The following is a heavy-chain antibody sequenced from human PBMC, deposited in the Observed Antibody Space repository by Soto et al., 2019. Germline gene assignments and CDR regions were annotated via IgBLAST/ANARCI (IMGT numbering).Heavy chain of an antibody. Sequence: GGSLRLSCAASGFTFSSYAMSWVRQAPGKGLEWVSAISGSGGSTNYADSVKGRFTISRDNSKNTLYLQMNSLRAEDTAVYYCAKGDRFTIFGVVIVYFDYWGQGTLVTVSS. CDR2: ISGSGGST. D-gene: IGHD3-3*01. CDR1: GFTFSSYA. V-gene: IGHV3-23*01. CDR3: AKGDRFTIFGVVIVYFDY. J-gene: IGHJ4*02.